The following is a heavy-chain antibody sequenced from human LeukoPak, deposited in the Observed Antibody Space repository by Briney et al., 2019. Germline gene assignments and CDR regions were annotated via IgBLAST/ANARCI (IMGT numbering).Heavy chain of an antibody. CDR1: GFTFSDYY. Sequence: AGSLRLSCAASGFTFSDYYMSWIRQAPGKGLEWVSYISSSGSTIYYADSVKGRFTISRDNSRNTLYLQMNSLRAEDTAIYYCARIIVVAGRYFDLWGRGTLVTVSS. J-gene: IGHJ2*01. V-gene: IGHV3-11*01. D-gene: IGHD3-22*01. CDR3: ARIIVVAGRYFDL. CDR2: ISSSGSTI.